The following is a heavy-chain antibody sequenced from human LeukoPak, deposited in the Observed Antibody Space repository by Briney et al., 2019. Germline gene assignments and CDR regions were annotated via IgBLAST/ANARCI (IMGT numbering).Heavy chain of an antibody. Sequence: PSETLSLTCTVSGGSISSSGKYGAWIRQPPGTGLEWLGSMFYSGTTYYNPSLKSRVTISVDTSKNQFSLKLSSVTAADTAVYYCARAGGSYQLLFSQLHNWFDPWGQGTLVTVSS. CDR1: GGSISSSGKY. CDR3: ARAGGSYQLLFSQLHNWFDP. CDR2: MFYSGTT. V-gene: IGHV4-39*01. D-gene: IGHD2-2*01. J-gene: IGHJ5*02.